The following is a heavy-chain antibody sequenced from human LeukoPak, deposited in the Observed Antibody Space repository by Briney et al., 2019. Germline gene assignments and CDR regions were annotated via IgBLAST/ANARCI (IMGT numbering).Heavy chain of an antibody. J-gene: IGHJ4*02. CDR1: GYTFTGYY. Sequence: GASVKVSCKASGYTFTGYYMHWVRQAPGQGLEWMGWISSYNGNTNYAQMLQGRVTMTTDTSTSTAYMELRSLRSDDTAVYPRKDIVVVPAANGWGQGTLVTVSS. CDR2: ISSYNGNT. CDR3: KDIVVVPAANG. V-gene: IGHV1-18*04. D-gene: IGHD2-2*01.